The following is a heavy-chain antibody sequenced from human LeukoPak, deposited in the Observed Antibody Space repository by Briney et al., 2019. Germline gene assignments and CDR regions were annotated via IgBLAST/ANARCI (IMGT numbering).Heavy chain of an antibody. D-gene: IGHD6-13*01. CDR1: GGTFSSYT. J-gene: IGHJ4*02. CDR3: ASPRPAAAYYYFDY. CDR2: IIPILGIA. V-gene: IGHV1-69*02. Sequence: SVKVSCKASGGTFSSYTISWVRQAPGQGLEWMGRIIPILGIANYAQKFQSRVTITADKSTSTAYMELSSLRSEDTAVYYCASPRPAAAYYYFDYWGQGTLVTVSS.